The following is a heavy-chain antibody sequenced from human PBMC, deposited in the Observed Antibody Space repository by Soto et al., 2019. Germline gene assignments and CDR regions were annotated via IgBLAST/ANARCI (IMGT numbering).Heavy chain of an antibody. CDR2: IIPIFGTA. CDR3: ARWPYAKYYDFWREEYYYGMDV. CDR1: GGTFSSYA. Sequence: SVKVSCKASGGTFSSYAISWVRQAPGQGLEWMGGIIPIFGTANYAQKFQGRVTITADESTSTAYMELSSLRSEDTAVYYCARWPYAKYYDFWREEYYYGMDVWGQGTTVTVSS. J-gene: IGHJ6*02. V-gene: IGHV1-69*13. D-gene: IGHD3-3*01.